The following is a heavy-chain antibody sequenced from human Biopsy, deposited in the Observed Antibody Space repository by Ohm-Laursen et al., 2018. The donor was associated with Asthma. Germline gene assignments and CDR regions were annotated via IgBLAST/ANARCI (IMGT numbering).Heavy chain of an antibody. CDR3: ARDLSGYCTSSACYGFDS. J-gene: IGHJ5*01. D-gene: IGHD2-8*01. CDR1: GGSLSSGPYY. V-gene: IGHV4-31*03. CDR2: INYSGST. Sequence: TLSLTCPVSGGSLSSGPYYWSWVRQYPGKGLEWIGYINYSGSTFYSPSLESRVTVSVDTSKNQFSLKLSSVTAADTAVYYCARDLSGYCTSSACYGFDSWGQGTLVTVSS.